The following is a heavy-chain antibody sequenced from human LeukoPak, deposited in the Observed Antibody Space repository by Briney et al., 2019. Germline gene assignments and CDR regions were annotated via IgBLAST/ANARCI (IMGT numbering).Heavy chain of an antibody. CDR1: GYTFTDYF. J-gene: IGHJ4*02. CDR3: ARGGYSGYDLDY. D-gene: IGHD5-12*01. Sequence: ASVKVSCKASGYTFTDYFLHWVRQAPGQRLEWMGWINPNSGDTKYAQKFQGRVTMTRVTSIATAYMEVSRLNSDDTAMYYCARGGYSGYDLDYWGQGTLVTISS. V-gene: IGHV1-2*02. CDR2: INPNSGDT.